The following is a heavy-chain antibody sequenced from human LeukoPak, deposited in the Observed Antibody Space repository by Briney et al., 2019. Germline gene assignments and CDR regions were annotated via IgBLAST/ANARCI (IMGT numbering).Heavy chain of an antibody. V-gene: IGHV3-23*01. J-gene: IGHJ4*02. Sequence: GSLRLSCAASGFTLTSYAMNWVRQTPGKGLEWVSVISGDGGSTFYADSVNGRFTISRDNSKNTLFLQMNSLRADDTALYYCAKGTATSCYTGFDYWGQGTLVTVSS. CDR3: AKGTATSCYTGFDY. CDR1: GFTLTSYA. D-gene: IGHD2-2*02. CDR2: ISGDGGST.